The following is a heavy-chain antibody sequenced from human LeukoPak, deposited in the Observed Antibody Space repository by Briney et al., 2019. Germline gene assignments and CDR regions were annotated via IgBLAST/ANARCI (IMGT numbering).Heavy chain of an antibody. CDR3: ARAVTDSSSWYRGGEYEIDY. V-gene: IGHV1-8*01. CDR2: MNPNSGNT. Sequence: GASVTVSCKASGYTFTSYDINWVRQAPGQGLEWMGWMNPNSGNTGYAQKFQGRITMTRNTSISTAYMELSSLRSEDTAVYYCARAVTDSSSWYRGGEYEIDYWGQGTLVTVSS. D-gene: IGHD6-13*01. CDR1: GYTFTSYD. J-gene: IGHJ4*02.